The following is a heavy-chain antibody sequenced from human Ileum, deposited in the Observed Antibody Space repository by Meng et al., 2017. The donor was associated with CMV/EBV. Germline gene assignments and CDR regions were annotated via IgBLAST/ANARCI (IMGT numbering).Heavy chain of an antibody. CDR3: ARGDPDGYCAGGSCYRYWYFDV. Sequence: QGEPRGSCPGLVKPSETLSLTCTVSGGSISSYSWSWIRQAAGKGLEWIGRIYSSVGANYSPSLKSRATMSVDMSKNEVSLKLSAVTAADTAVYYCARGDPDGYCAGGSCYRYWYFDVWGRGTLVTVSS. V-gene: IGHV4-4*07. CDR2: IYSSVGA. J-gene: IGHJ2*01. D-gene: IGHD2-15*01. CDR1: GGSISSYS.